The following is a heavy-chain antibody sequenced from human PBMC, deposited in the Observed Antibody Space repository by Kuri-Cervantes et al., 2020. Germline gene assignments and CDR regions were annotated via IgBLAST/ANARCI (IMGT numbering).Heavy chain of an antibody. CDR2: IYHSGST. V-gene: IGHV4-38-2*02. Sequence: GSLRLSCTVSGGSISSYYWGWIRQPPGKGLEWIGSIYHSGSTYYNPSLKSRVTISVDTSKNQFSLKLSSVTAADTAVYYCARLAKWDYWGQGTLVTVSS. D-gene: IGHD1-26*01. CDR1: GGSISSYY. J-gene: IGHJ4*02. CDR3: ARLAKWDY.